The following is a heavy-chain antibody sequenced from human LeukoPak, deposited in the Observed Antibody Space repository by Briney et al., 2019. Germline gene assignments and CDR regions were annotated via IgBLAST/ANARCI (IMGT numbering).Heavy chain of an antibody. D-gene: IGHD3-16*02. CDR1: GCTFSGYA. CDR2: ICGSGGST. CDR3: AKEEIMITFGGVIVGDAFDI. J-gene: IGHJ3*02. V-gene: IGHV3-23*01. Sequence: GASLRLSCAASGCTFSGYALLLVRQSPGKGLALVSAICGSGGSTYYADSVKGRFTISRDNSKNTLYLQMNSLRAEDTAVYYCAKEEIMITFGGVIVGDAFDIWGQGTMVTVSS.